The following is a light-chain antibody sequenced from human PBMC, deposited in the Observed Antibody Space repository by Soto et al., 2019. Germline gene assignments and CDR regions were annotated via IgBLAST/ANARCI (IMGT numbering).Light chain of an antibody. V-gene: IGKV3-15*01. CDR3: QQYNNWYS. CDR2: GVS. Sequence: EIVMTQSPATLSVSPGERATLSCRASQSVGSNLAWYQQKPGQAPRLLIYGVSSRATGIPARFSGSGSGTEFTLTISSLQSEDFAAYYCQQYNNWYSFGQGTKLEIK. J-gene: IGKJ2*03. CDR1: QSVGSN.